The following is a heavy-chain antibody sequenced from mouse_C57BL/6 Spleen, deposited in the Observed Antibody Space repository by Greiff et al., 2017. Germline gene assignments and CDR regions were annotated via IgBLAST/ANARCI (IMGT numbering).Heavy chain of an antibody. V-gene: IGHV1-7*01. D-gene: IGHD2-3*01. CDR3: ARSLIYDGYYDYFDY. CDR1: GYTFTSYW. CDR2: INPSCGST. J-gene: IGHJ2*01. Sequence: VQLVESGAELAKPGASVKLSCKASGYTFTSYWMHWVKQRPGQGLEWIGYINPSCGSTKYNQKFKDKATLTADKSSSTAYMQLSSLTYEDSAVYYDARSLIYDGYYDYFDYWGQGTTLTVSS.